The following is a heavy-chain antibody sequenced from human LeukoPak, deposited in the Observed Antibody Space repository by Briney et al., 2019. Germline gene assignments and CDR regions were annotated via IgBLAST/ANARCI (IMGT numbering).Heavy chain of an antibody. D-gene: IGHD3-16*01. CDR2: ISGSGGSI. Sequence: GGSLRLSCAASGFTFSSYAMSWVRQAPGKGLDWVSVISGSGGSIYYADSVKGRFTISRDNSKNTLYLRMNSLRAEDTAVYYCAKDMGRIMITFGGPDYWGQGTLVTVAS. V-gene: IGHV3-23*01. CDR1: GFTFSSYA. CDR3: AKDMGRIMITFGGPDY. J-gene: IGHJ4*02.